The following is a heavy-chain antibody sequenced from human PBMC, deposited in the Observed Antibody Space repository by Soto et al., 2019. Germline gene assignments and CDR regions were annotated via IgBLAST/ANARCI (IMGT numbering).Heavy chain of an antibody. Sequence: PGGSLRLSCAASGFTFSSYGMHWVRQAPGKGLEWVAVIWYDGSNKYYADSVKGRFTISRDNSKNTLYLQMNSLRAEDTAVYYCARDGCRGDCYYFQHWGQGNLVTVSS. CDR2: IWYDGSNK. V-gene: IGHV3-33*01. CDR1: GFTFSSYG. J-gene: IGHJ1*01. D-gene: IGHD2-21*02. CDR3: ARDGCRGDCYYFQH.